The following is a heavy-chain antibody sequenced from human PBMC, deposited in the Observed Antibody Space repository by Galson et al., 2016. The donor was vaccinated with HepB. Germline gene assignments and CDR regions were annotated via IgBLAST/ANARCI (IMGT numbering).Heavy chain of an antibody. Sequence: SLRLSCAASGFTLNNYVMSWVRQAPGKGLEWVATIGGRPDQQHYADSVEGRFAISRDNSRSTVSLQMTSLRAEDTAVYYCASQRVHDQWLLDYWGQGTLVTVSS. V-gene: IGHV3-23*01. CDR1: GFTLNNYV. D-gene: IGHD6-19*01. J-gene: IGHJ4*02. CDR3: ASQRVHDQWLLDY. CDR2: IGGRPDQQ.